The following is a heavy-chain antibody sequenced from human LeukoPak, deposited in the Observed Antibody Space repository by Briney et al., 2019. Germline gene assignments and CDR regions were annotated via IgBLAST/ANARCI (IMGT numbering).Heavy chain of an antibody. CDR2: ITWDGGST. Sequence: GGSLRLSCAASGFTFDDYAMHWVRQASGKGLEWVSHITWDGGSTHYADSVEGRFTISRDNRENSLYLQMNSQRPEDTALYYCAKDRAARGRGNYFYMDVWGKGTTVTVSS. V-gene: IGHV3-43D*03. D-gene: IGHD2/OR15-2a*01. J-gene: IGHJ6*03. CDR3: AKDRAARGRGNYFYMDV. CDR1: GFTFDDYA.